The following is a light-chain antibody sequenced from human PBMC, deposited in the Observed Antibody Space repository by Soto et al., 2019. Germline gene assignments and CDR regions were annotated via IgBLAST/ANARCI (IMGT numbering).Light chain of an antibody. CDR2: DAS. Sequence: EIVLTQSPATLSLSPGERATLSCRASQSVSSYLAWYQQKPGPAPRLLIYDASNRATGIPARFSGSGFGTDFTLTISSLEPEDFAVYYCQQRSNWPPEYTFGQGTKLEIK. CDR3: QQRSNWPPEYT. V-gene: IGKV3-11*01. CDR1: QSVSSY. J-gene: IGKJ2*01.